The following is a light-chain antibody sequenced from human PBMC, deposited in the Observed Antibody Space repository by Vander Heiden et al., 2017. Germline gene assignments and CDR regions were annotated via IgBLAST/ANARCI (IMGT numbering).Light chain of an antibody. J-gene: IGLJ2*01. CDR2: DNN. V-gene: IGLV1-51*01. CDR3: GTWDTSLSVVV. CDR1: SSNIGSTY. Sequence: QSVLTQPPSASAAPGQKVTISCSGSSSNIGSTYVSWYQQLPGTAPNLLIYDNNKRPSGIPDRFSGSKSGTSATLGITGVQTGDEADYYCGTWDTSLSVVVFGGGTKLTVL.